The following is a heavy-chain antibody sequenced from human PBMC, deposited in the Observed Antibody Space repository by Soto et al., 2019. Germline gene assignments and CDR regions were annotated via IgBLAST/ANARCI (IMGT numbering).Heavy chain of an antibody. CDR3: AKGGGPVVLGGEFDY. CDR1: GFTFSNYA. J-gene: IGHJ4*02. V-gene: IGHV3-23*04. CDR2: ISGSGGST. Sequence: EVQVVESGGGLVQPGGSLRLSCGASGFTFSNYAMSWVRQAPGKGLEWVSAISGSGGSTYYADSVKGRFTISRDNSKNTLYLQMNSLRAEDTAVYYCAKGGGPVVLGGEFDYWGQGTLVTVSS. D-gene: IGHD3-10*01.